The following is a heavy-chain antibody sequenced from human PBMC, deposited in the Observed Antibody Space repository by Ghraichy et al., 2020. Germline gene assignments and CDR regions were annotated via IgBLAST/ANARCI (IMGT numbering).Heavy chain of an antibody. CDR3: ARDPRDYGDQCFDY. CDR2: ISYDGSNK. V-gene: IGHV3-30*04. J-gene: IGHJ4*02. D-gene: IGHD4-17*01. CDR1: GFTFSSYA. Sequence: GSLRLSCAASGFTFSSYAMHWVRQAPGKGLEWVTVISYDGSNKYYADSVKGRFTISRDNSKNTLYMQMNSLRAEDTAVYYCARDPRDYGDQCFDYWGQGTLVTVSS.